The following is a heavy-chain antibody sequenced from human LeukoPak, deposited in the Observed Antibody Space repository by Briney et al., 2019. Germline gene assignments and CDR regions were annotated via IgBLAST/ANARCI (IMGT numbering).Heavy chain of an antibody. V-gene: IGHV4-34*01. CDR2: INHSGST. CDR1: GGSFSGYY. Sequence: SETLSLTCAVSGGSFSGYYWSWIRQPPGKGLEWIGEINHSGSTNYNPSLKSRVTISVDTSKNQFSLKLSSVTAADTAVYYCARGLLPGAQRDYGYWGQGTLVTVSS. CDR3: ARGLLPGAQRDYGY. D-gene: IGHD1-26*01. J-gene: IGHJ4*02.